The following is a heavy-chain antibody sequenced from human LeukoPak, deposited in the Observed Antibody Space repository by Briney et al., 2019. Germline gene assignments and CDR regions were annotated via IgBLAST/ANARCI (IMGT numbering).Heavy chain of an antibody. J-gene: IGHJ6*02. CDR2: ISAYNGNT. CDR3: ARPYNSSSYDYGMDV. V-gene: IGHV1-18*01. D-gene: IGHD6-13*01. CDR1: GYTFTSYG. Sequence: GASVKVSCKASGYTFTSYGISWVRQAPGQGLEWMGWISAYNGNTNYAQKLQGRVTMTTDTSTSTAYMELRSLRSDDTAVYYCARPYNSSSYDYGMDVWGQGTTVTVSS.